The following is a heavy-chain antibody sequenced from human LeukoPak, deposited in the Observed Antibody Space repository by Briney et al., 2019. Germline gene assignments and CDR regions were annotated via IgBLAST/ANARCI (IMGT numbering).Heavy chain of an antibody. J-gene: IGHJ4*02. V-gene: IGHV1-2*02. D-gene: IGHD3-3*01. CDR2: INPNSGGT. CDR1: GYTFTGYY. CDR3: ARVTIFGVVELDY. Sequence: GASVKVSCKASGYTFTGYYMHWVRQAPGQGLEWMGWINPNSGGTNYAQKFQGRVTMTRDTSIGTAYMELSRLRSDDTAVYYCARVTIFGVVELDYWGQGTLVTVSS.